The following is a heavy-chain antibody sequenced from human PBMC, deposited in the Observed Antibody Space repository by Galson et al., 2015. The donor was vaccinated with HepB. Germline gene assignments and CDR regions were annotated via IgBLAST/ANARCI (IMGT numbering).Heavy chain of an antibody. CDR2: ISAYNGNT. J-gene: IGHJ6*02. V-gene: IGHV1-18*04. Sequence: SVKVSCKASGYTFTSYGISWVRQAPGQGLEWMGWISAYNGNTNYAQKLQGRVTMTTDTSTSTAYMELRSLRSDDTAVYYCARDHLWRRYGSGRFDYYYGMDVWGQGTTVTVSS. D-gene: IGHD3-10*01. CDR3: ARDHLWRRYGSGRFDYYYGMDV. CDR1: GYTFTSYG.